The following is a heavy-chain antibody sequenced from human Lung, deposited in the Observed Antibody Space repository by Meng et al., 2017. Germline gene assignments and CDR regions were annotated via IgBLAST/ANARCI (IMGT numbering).Heavy chain of an antibody. V-gene: IGHV4-34*01. CDR2: INHSGST. J-gene: IGHJ4*02. Sequence: QVRLQQWGAGRLKPSETLSLTCVVSGGSFSDYYWSWIRQPPGKGLEWIGEINHSGSTNYNPPLESRATISVDTSQNNLSLKLSSVTAADSAVYYCARGPTTMAHDFDYWGQGTLVTVSS. D-gene: IGHD4-11*01. CDR3: ARGPTTMAHDFDY. CDR1: GGSFSDYY.